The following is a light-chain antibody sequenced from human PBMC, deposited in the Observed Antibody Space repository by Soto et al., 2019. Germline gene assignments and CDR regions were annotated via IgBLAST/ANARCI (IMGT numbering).Light chain of an antibody. CDR3: QQYNSYSRT. CDR2: DAS. J-gene: IGKJ1*01. Sequence: DIQMTQSPSTLSASVGGRVPITCRASQSISSWLAWYQQKPGKAPNLLIYDASSLESGVPSRFSGSGSGTEFTLTISSLQPDDFATYYCQQYNSYSRTFGQGTKV. V-gene: IGKV1-5*01. CDR1: QSISSW.